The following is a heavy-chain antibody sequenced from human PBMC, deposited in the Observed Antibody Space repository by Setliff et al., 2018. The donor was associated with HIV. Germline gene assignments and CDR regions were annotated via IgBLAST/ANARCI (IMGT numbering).Heavy chain of an antibody. J-gene: IGHJ4*02. V-gene: IGHV3-7*03. D-gene: IGHD2-2*01. Sequence: GGSLRLSCAASGFTFSSAWMGWVRQAPAKGLEWVANISPDGSATYYVDSVKGRFTISRDNAKNSLYLQLNSLRVEDTAVYYCARHAAGPDGQFDYWGQGTLVTVSS. CDR1: GFTFSSAW. CDR3: ARHAAGPDGQFDY. CDR2: ISPDGSAT.